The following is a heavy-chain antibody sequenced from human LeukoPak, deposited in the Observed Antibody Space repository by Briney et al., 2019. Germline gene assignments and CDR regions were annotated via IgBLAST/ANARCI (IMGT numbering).Heavy chain of an antibody. CDR3: ARDSSGYPAFDI. J-gene: IGHJ3*02. CDR1: GGSISSSSYY. D-gene: IGHD3-22*01. CDR2: IYYSGST. V-gene: IGHV4-39*02. Sequence: SETLSLTCTVSGGSISSSSYYWGWIRQPPGKGLEWIGSIYYSGSTYYNPSLKSRVTISVDTSKNQFSLKLSSVTAADTAVYYCARDSSGYPAFDIWGQGTMVTVSS.